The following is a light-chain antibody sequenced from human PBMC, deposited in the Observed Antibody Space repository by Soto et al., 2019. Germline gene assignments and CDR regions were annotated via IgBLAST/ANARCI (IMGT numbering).Light chain of an antibody. CDR2: EVS. J-gene: IGLJ2*01. Sequence: QSVLTQPPSASGSPGQSVTISCTGTSSDVGGYNYVSWYQQHPGQAPKLMIYEVSKRPSGVPDRFSGSKSGNTASLTVSGLQAEDEADDYCSSYEGSNNLVFGGGTKLTVL. CDR1: SSDVGGYNY. CDR3: SSYEGSNNLV. V-gene: IGLV2-8*01.